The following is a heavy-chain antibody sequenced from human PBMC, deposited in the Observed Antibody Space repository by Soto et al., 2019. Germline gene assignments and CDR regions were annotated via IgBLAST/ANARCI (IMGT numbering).Heavy chain of an antibody. J-gene: IGHJ4*02. CDR2: LYTGGTI. V-gene: IGHV3-53*01. CDR1: GFSVSSKY. D-gene: IGHD2-15*01. Sequence: EVQLVESGGGLVQPGGSLRLSCAASGFSVSSKYMSWVRQAPDKGLEWVSVLYTGGTIFYTDSVRGRFTISRNSSNNTLYLQMNILRAEDTAVYYCARGCGGGSCYSDWDYWGQGTLVTGST. CDR3: ARGCGGGSCYSDWDY.